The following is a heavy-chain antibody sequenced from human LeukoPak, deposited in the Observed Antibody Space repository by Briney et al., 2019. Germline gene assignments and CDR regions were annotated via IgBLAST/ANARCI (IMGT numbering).Heavy chain of an antibody. CDR2: INPNSGGT. V-gene: IGHV1-2*02. Sequence: GASVKVSCKASGYTFTGYYMHWVRQAPGQRPEWMGWINPNSGGTNYAQKFQGRVTMTRDTSISTAYMELSRLRSDDTAVYYCARLVQLERRGNFDYWGQGTLVTVSS. J-gene: IGHJ4*02. D-gene: IGHD1-1*01. CDR1: GYTFTGYY. CDR3: ARLVQLERRGNFDY.